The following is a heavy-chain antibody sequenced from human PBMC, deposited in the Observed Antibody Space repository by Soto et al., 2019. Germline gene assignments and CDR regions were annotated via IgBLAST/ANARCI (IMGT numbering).Heavy chain of an antibody. Sequence: PSETLSLTCAVSGGSISSSNWWSWVRQPPGKGLEWIGEIYHSGSTNYSPSLRSRVTISVDTSKNQFSLKLDSVTAADTAVYYCARGMGSPDYWGQGTLVTVS. CDR2: IYHSGST. CDR3: ARGMGSPDY. J-gene: IGHJ4*02. D-gene: IGHD1-26*01. V-gene: IGHV4-4*02. CDR1: GGSISSSNW.